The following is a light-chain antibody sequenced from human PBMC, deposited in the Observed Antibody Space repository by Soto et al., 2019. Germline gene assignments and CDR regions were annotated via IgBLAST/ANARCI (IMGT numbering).Light chain of an antibody. J-gene: IGKJ4*01. V-gene: IGKV3-11*01. CDR1: QSVGGY. CDR2: DAS. CDR3: HQRSNWPPLT. Sequence: EIVLTQSPATLSLSPGERATLSCRASQSVGGYLDWYQQKPGQAPRLPIYDASNRASGIPARFSGSGSGTDFTLTINSLEPEDLAVYYCHQRSNWPPLTFGGGTMVEI.